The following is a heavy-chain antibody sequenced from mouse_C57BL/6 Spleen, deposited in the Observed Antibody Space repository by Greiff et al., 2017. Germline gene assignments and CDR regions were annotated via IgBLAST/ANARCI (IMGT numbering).Heavy chain of an antibody. CDR1: GYTFTSYW. V-gene: IGHV1-69*01. Sequence: VQLQQPGAELVMPGASVKLSCKASGYTFTSYWMHWVKQRPGQGLEWIGEIDPSDSYTNYNQKFKGKSTLTVDKSSSTAYMQLSSLTSEDSAVYYCARRGYYGSSYWFAYWGQGTLVTVSA. J-gene: IGHJ3*01. D-gene: IGHD1-1*01. CDR3: ARRGYYGSSYWFAY. CDR2: IDPSDSYT.